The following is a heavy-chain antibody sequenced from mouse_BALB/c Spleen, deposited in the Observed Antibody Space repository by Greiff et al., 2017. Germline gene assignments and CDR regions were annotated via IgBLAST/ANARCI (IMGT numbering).Heavy chain of an antibody. Sequence: DVMLVESGGGLVKPGGSLKLSCAASGFTFSSYTMSWVRQTPEKRLEWVATISSGGSYTYYPDSVKGRFTISRDNAKNTLYLQMSSLKSEDTAMYYCTRGRELPYAMDYWGQGTSVTVSS. J-gene: IGHJ4*01. CDR1: GFTFSSYT. CDR2: ISSGGSYT. D-gene: IGHD2-1*01. CDR3: TRGRELPYAMDY. V-gene: IGHV5-6-4*01.